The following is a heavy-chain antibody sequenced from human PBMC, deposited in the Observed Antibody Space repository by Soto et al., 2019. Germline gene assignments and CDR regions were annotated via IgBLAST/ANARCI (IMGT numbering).Heavy chain of an antibody. CDR1: GFSFSNVW. D-gene: IGHD3-22*01. CDR2: IKSKSVGGTT. CDR3: SSYCANTFCDSAPYF. J-gene: IGHJ2*01. Sequence: EVQLVESGGGLVKPGGSLTLSCAASGFSFSNVWMSWVRQAPGKGLEWVGHIKSKSVGGTTDYTAPVKGRFTISREDTKQTPYHQTNRNNTELTAVYYCSSYCANTFCDSAPYF. V-gene: IGHV3-15*01.